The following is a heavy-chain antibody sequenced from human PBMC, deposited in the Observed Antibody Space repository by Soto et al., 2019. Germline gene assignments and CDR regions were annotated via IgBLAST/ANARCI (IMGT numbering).Heavy chain of an antibody. D-gene: IGHD1-20*01. CDR3: AKDSSNNWFYFDS. CDR1: GFNFTNYA. V-gene: IGHV3-23*01. J-gene: IGHJ4*02. CDR2: FSASDGTT. Sequence: GGSLRLSCAASGFNFTNYAMSWVRQAPGKGLEWVSSFSASDGTTYYADSLKGRFTISRDNSRNTLFLQMNSLTAEDTAVYYCAKDSSNNWFYFDSWGQGTLVTVSS.